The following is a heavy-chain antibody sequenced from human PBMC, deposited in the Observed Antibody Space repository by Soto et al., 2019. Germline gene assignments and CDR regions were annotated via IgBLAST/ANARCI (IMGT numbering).Heavy chain of an antibody. CDR3: VIRQLADSFEI. D-gene: IGHD1-1*01. CDR1: GDSITRPSSS. Sequence: TLSLTCIVSGDSITRPSSSWSRFRQPPRKSLEWIGYIYQNGNTYYNPSVKGRVTISVDRYKNQFSLSLQSVTAADTAVSVFVIRQLADSFEIRCPGTLLSV. V-gene: IGHV4-30-2*01. CDR2: IYQNGNT. J-gene: IGHJ3*02.